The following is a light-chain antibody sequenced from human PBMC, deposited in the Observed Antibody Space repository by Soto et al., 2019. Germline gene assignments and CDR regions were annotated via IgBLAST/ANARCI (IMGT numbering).Light chain of an antibody. CDR3: QQFSSYST. V-gene: IGKV1-5*01. CDR2: AAS. J-gene: IGKJ1*01. Sequence: DIQMTQSPSTLSASVGDRVTITCRASQSIDNWLAWYQQKPGKAPKLLIYAASTLETGVPSRFSGSGSGTEFTLTIKSLQLDDFATYYCQQFSSYSTFGQGTKVEIK. CDR1: QSIDNW.